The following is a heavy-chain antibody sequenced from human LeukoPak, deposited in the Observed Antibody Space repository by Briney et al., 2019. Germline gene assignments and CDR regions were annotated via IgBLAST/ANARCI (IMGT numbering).Heavy chain of an antibody. Sequence: GASVRVSCKPSGHTFTDFYIHWVRQAPGQGLEWMGWCNPGSGGATYAHKFQGRVSMSRDSSISTAYMELSRLTSDDTAVYYCARGGITARTILELIDYWGQGTLVTVSS. J-gene: IGHJ4*02. CDR1: GHTFTDFY. D-gene: IGHD6-25*01. CDR3: ARGGITARTILELIDY. CDR2: CNPGSGGA. V-gene: IGHV1-2*02.